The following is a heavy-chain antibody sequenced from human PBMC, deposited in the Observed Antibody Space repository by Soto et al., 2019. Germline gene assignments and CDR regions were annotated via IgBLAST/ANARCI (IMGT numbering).Heavy chain of an antibody. Sequence: SETLSLTCTVSGGSISSSSYYWGWIRQPPGKGLEWIGSIYYSGSTYYNPSLKSRVTISVDTSKNQFSLKLSSVTAADTAVYYCARVDTAQEQNWFDPWGQGTLVTVSS. J-gene: IGHJ5*02. CDR3: ARVDTAQEQNWFDP. D-gene: IGHD5-18*01. V-gene: IGHV4-39*01. CDR1: GGSISSSSYY. CDR2: IYYSGST.